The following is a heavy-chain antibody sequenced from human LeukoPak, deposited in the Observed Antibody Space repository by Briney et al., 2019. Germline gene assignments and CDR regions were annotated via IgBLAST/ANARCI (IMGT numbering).Heavy chain of an antibody. D-gene: IGHD1-1*01. CDR2: ISYDGRNK. CDR3: ASCSTTAEPDY. J-gene: IGHJ4*02. V-gene: IGHV3-30*03. Sequence: GRSLRLSCAVSGVTFSNYVVHWVRQAPGKGLEWVAVISYDGRNKYYADSVKGRFTISRDNSKNTLYLQMNSLRGEDTAVYYCASCSTTAEPDYWGQGTLVTVSS. CDR1: GVTFSNYV.